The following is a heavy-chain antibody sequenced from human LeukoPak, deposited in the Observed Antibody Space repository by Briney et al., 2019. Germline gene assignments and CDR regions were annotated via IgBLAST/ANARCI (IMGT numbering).Heavy chain of an antibody. CDR2: IYHSGST. CDR3: ARFFLLATYYFDY. CDR1: GGSISSSGYS. J-gene: IGHJ4*02. Sequence: SETLSLTCSVSGGSISSSGYSWGWVRQPPGKGLEWIGGIYHSGSTFYNPSLESRVTISVDTSKNQFSLKLSSVTAADTAVYYCARFFLLATYYFDYRGQGTLVTVSS. D-gene: IGHD2/OR15-2a*01. V-gene: IGHV4-39*07.